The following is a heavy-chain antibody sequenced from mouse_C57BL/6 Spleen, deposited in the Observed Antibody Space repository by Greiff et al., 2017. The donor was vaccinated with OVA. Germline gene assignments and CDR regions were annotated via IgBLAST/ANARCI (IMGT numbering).Heavy chain of an antibody. Sequence: VQLQQPGAELVKPGASVKMSCKASGYTFTSYWITWVKQRPGQGLEWIGDIYPGSGSTNYNEKFKSKATLTVDTSSSTAYMQLSSLTSEDSAVYYCARRGTDRDYFDYWGQGTTLTVSS. CDR3: ARRGTDRDYFDY. D-gene: IGHD3-2*01. J-gene: IGHJ2*01. CDR2: IYPGSGST. CDR1: GYTFTSYW. V-gene: IGHV1-55*01.